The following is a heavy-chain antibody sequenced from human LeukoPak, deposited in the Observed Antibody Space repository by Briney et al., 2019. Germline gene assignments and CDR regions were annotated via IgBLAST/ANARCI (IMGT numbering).Heavy chain of an antibody. CDR3: TKDVGSGSYYYFES. CDR2: ISGDGGNT. D-gene: IGHD1-26*01. J-gene: IGHJ4*02. CDR1: GFTLEDYA. Sequence: GGTLRLSSAASGFTLEDYAIHWVRQAPGQGPDWVSLISGDGGNTYYAKSMKGRFTISRDNSKNTLYLQINSLRSEDTAFYYCTKDVGSGSYYYFESWGQGTLVTVSS. V-gene: IGHV3-43*02.